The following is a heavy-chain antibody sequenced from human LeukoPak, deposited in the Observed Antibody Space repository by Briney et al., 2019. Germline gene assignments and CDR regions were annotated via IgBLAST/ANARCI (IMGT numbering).Heavy chain of an antibody. V-gene: IGHV4-4*07. CDR2: IYSSGST. CDR1: GGSISSYY. J-gene: IGHJ3*02. CDR3: ARDRSITMIVVVIEDAFDI. Sequence: SETLSLACTASGGSISSYYWSWIRQPAGKGLEWIGRIYSSGSTNYNPSLKSRVTMSVDTSKNQFSLKLSSVTAADTAVYYCARDRSITMIVVVIEDAFDIWGQGTMVTVSS. D-gene: IGHD3-22*01.